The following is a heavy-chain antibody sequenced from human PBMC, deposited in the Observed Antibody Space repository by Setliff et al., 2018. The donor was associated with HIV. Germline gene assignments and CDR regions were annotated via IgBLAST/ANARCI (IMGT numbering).Heavy chain of an antibody. Sequence: ASVKVSCKASGYTFMTYGISWVRQAPGHGLEWMGWISPYNGHTNYAQNFQGRVTMTTDTSTSRAYMELRSLRSDDTAAYFCARLGSGWSDSYYYAMDVWGQGTTVTVSS. J-gene: IGHJ6*02. CDR2: ISPYNGHT. D-gene: IGHD6-19*01. V-gene: IGHV1-18*01. CDR3: ARLGSGWSDSYYYAMDV. CDR1: GYTFMTYG.